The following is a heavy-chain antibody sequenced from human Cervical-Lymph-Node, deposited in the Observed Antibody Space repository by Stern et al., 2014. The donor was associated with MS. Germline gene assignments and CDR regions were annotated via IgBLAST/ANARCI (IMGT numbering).Heavy chain of an antibody. CDR3: ARDRANYGVFDY. Sequence: VQLLESGGEVKKPGASVKVSCKTSGYTFINYGITWVRQAPGQGPEWMGWVSGHNGITNDARKFQDRVTITRDTSTSTAYMELRSLTPDDTAVYYCARDRANYGVFDYWGQGSLVTVSA. J-gene: IGHJ4*02. CDR2: VSGHNGIT. V-gene: IGHV1-18*01. CDR1: GYTFINYG. D-gene: IGHD4/OR15-4a*01.